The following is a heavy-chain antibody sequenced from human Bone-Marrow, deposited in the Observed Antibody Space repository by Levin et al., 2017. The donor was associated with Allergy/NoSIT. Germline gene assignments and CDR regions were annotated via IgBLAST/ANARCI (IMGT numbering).Heavy chain of an antibody. Sequence: GGSLRLSCAASGFTFSNNAMGWVRQAPGQGLEWVSGLSARGGSTYYADSVKGRFTISRDNSKNTLYLHMNSLRAEDTAVYYCAKDFGYSFGPYYFDSWGQGTLVTVSS. V-gene: IGHV3-23*01. CDR2: LSARGGST. J-gene: IGHJ4*02. CDR3: AKDFGYSFGPYYFDS. CDR1: GFTFSNNA. D-gene: IGHD5-18*01.